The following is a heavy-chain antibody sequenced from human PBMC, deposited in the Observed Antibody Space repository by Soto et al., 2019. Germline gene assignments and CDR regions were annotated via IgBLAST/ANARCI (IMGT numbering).Heavy chain of an antibody. V-gene: IGHV3-30*18. J-gene: IGHJ4*02. CDR2: ISSDGRSK. CDR3: AKDSDTSGPFDY. Sequence: GGSLRLSCAASGFTFSTYGMHWVRQAPGKGLEWVAVISSDGRSKYYADSVKGRLTISRDNYENTLYLQMNSLRDEETAVYYCAKDSDTSGPFDYCGQGTLVTVSS. D-gene: IGHD6-19*01. CDR1: GFTFSTYG.